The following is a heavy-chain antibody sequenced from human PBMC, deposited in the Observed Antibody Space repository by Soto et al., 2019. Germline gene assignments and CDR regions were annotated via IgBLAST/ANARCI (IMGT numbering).Heavy chain of an antibody. D-gene: IGHD6-19*01. Sequence: PGGSLRLSCAASGFTFSSYSMNWVRQAPGKGLEWVTGISGSGRSTFYADSVKGRFTISRDSSKNTVSLEMTSLRAEDTAVYYCAKGGRQWLVTSDFNYWGQGALVTVSS. CDR3: AKGGRQWLVTSDFNY. V-gene: IGHV3-NL1*01. J-gene: IGHJ4*02. CDR1: GFTFSSYS. CDR2: ISGSGRST.